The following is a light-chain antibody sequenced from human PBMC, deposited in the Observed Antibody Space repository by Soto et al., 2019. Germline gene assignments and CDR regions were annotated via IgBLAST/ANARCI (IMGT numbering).Light chain of an antibody. CDR3: CSYAGSYTLYV. CDR2: DVS. Sequence: QSVLTHPRSVSGSPGQSVTISCTGTSSDVGGYNYVSWYQQHPGKAPKLMIYDVSKRPSGVPDRFSGSKSGNTGSLNISGLQAEDDADYYCCSYAGSYTLYVFGTGTKVTVL. J-gene: IGLJ1*01. V-gene: IGLV2-11*01. CDR1: SSDVGGYNY.